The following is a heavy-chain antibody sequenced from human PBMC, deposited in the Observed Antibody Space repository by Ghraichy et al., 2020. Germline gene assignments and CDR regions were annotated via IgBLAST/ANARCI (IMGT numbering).Heavy chain of an antibody. J-gene: IGHJ6*04. V-gene: IGHV4-39*07. CDR1: GGSISSTSYY. CDR3: ARDLSRYDYWSGYYRADYADYGMDV. CDR2: VYYTGST. Sequence: SETLSLTCTVSGGSISSTSYYWSWIRQPPGKGLDWIGSVYYTGSTHYNPSLRSRVTISADTSKQQFSLKLSSVTAADTAVYYCARDLSRYDYWSGYYRADYADYGMDVWGAGTTVIVSS. D-gene: IGHD3-3*01.